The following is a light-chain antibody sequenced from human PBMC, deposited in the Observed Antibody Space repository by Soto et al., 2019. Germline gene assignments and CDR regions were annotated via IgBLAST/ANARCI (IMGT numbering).Light chain of an antibody. CDR1: QSITNW. J-gene: IGKJ2*01. CDR2: KAS. CDR3: QQYSTYPYT. Sequence: DIQMTQSPSTLSASEGDRVTIACRASQSITNWLAWYQQKPGKAPNLLIYKASSLESGVPSRFSGSGSATEFTLTITSLQPDDFATYYCQQYSTYPYTFGQGNKLEIK. V-gene: IGKV1-5*03.